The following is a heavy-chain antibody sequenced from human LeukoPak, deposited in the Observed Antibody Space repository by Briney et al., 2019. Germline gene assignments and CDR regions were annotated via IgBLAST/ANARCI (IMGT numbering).Heavy chain of an antibody. V-gene: IGHV3-48*03. CDR1: GFTFSNYE. D-gene: IGHD5-18*01. CDR3: ARDDSYGLDY. J-gene: IGHJ4*02. CDR2: ISSSGSTI. Sequence: GGTLRLSCAASGFTFSNYEMNWVRQAPGKGLEWVSYISSSGSTIYYADSVKGRFTISRDNAKNSLYLQMNSLRAEDTAVYYCARDDSYGLDYWGQGTRVTVSS.